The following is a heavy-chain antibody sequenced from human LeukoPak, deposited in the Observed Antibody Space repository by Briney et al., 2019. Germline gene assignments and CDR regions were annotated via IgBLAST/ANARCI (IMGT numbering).Heavy chain of an antibody. CDR2: IYHSGST. V-gene: IGHV4-4*02. Sequence: SETLSLTCAVSGGSISSSNWWSWVRQPPGKGLEWIGEIYHSGSTNYNPSLKSRVTISVDKSKNQFSLKLSSVTAADTAVYYCARKTRVKYYYDSSGYYYVFDYWGQGTLVTVSS. D-gene: IGHD3-22*01. CDR1: GGSISSSNW. CDR3: ARKTRVKYYYDSSGYYYVFDY. J-gene: IGHJ4*02.